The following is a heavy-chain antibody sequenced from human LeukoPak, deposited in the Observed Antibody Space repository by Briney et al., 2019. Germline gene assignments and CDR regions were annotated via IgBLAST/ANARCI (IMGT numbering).Heavy chain of an antibody. CDR2: ISAYNGNT. J-gene: IGHJ5*02. V-gene: IGHV1-18*01. CDR1: GYTFTSYG. Sequence: ASVKVSCKASGYTFTSYGISWVRQAPGQGLEWMGWISAYNGNTNYAQKLQGRVTMTTDTSTSTAHMELRSLRSDDTAVYYCARDKVIASAGTPNWFDPWGQGTLVTVSS. D-gene: IGHD6-13*01. CDR3: ARDKVIASAGTPNWFDP.